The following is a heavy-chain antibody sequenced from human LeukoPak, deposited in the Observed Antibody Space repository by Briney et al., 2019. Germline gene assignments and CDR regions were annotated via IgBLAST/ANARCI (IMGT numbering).Heavy chain of an antibody. D-gene: IGHD3-22*01. V-gene: IGHV1-2*02. CDR3: ARRVDYYDSSGPLRY. CDR1: GYTFIGYY. J-gene: IGHJ4*02. CDR2: INPNSGDT. Sequence: ASVKVSCKASGYTFIGYYMHWVRQAPGQGLEWMGWINPNSGDTNYAQKFQGRVTMTRDTSINTAYMELSSLRSDDTAVYYCARRVDYYDSSGPLRYWGQGVLVTVSS.